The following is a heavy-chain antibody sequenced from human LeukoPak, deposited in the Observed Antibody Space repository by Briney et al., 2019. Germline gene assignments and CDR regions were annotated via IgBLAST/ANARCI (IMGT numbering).Heavy chain of an antibody. CDR3: TRDPRNLGLDP. D-gene: IGHD3-16*01. CDR1: GFPLRNYW. CDR2: SNGDGSNI. Sequence: GGSLRLSCVAFGFPLRNYWMYWVRQAPGKGLVWVARSNGDGSNINYADSVKGRFTISRDNAKDTLYLQMSSLRVEDTAVYYCTRDPRNLGLDPWGQGTLVTVSS. V-gene: IGHV3-74*01. J-gene: IGHJ5*02.